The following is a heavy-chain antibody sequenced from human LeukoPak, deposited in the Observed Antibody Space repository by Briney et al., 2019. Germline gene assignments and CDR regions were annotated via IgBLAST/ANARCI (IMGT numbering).Heavy chain of an antibody. V-gene: IGHV3-21*01. CDR2: ISSSSYNI. J-gene: IGHJ4*02. D-gene: IGHD3-22*01. Sequence: PGGSLRLSCAASGFTFSSYSMNWVRQAPGKGLEWVSSISSSSYNIYYADSVKGRLTISRDNAKNSLYLQMNSLRAEDTAVYYCASSRYDSSGYYGIIGYWGQGTLVTVSS. CDR3: ASSRYDSSGYYGIIGY. CDR1: GFTFSSYS.